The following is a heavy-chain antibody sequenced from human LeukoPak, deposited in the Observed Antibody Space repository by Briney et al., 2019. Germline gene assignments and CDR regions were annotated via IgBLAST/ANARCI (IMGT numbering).Heavy chain of an antibody. Sequence: PGGSLRLSCAASGSTFSSYAMSWVRQAPGKGLEWVSYISSSSTIYYADSVKGRFTISRDNAKNSLYLQMNSLRDEDTAVYYCASTGSGWYEGIYYFDYWGQGTLVTVSS. CDR2: ISSSSTI. CDR3: ASTGSGWYEGIYYFDY. CDR1: GSTFSSYA. D-gene: IGHD6-19*01. J-gene: IGHJ4*02. V-gene: IGHV3-48*02.